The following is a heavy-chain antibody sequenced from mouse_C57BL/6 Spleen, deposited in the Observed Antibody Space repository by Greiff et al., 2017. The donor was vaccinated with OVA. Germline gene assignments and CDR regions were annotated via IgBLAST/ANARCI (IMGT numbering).Heavy chain of an antibody. CDR3: ARRGDGYSVDY. CDR2: IDPSDSDT. Sequence: VQLQQPGAELVRPGSSVKLSCKASGYTFTSYWMHWVKQRPIQGLEWIGNIDPSDSDTHYNQKFKDKATLTVDKSSSTAYMQLSSLTSEDSAVYYCARRGDGYSVDYWGQGTTLTVSS. J-gene: IGHJ2*01. CDR1: GYTFTSYW. D-gene: IGHD2-3*01. V-gene: IGHV1-52*01.